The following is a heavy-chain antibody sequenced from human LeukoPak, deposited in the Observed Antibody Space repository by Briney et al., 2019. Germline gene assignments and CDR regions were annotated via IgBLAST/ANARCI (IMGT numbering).Heavy chain of an antibody. Sequence: SETLSLTCAVYGGSFSGYYWSWIRKPPGKGLEWIGEINHSGSTNYNPSLKSRVTISVDTSKNQFSLKLSSVTAADTAVYYCARGRNVLRFGTTARKYYFDYWGQGTLVTVSS. CDR2: INHSGST. CDR1: GGSFSGYY. CDR3: ARGRNVLRFGTTARKYYFDY. D-gene: IGHD6-6*01. J-gene: IGHJ4*02. V-gene: IGHV4-34*01.